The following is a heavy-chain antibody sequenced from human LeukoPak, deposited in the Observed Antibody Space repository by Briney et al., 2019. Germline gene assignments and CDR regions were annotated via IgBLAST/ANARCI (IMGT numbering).Heavy chain of an antibody. V-gene: IGHV3-30*06. D-gene: IGHD3-10*01. CDR3: ARTPLLLWFGEQPNDAFDI. J-gene: IGHJ3*02. CDR1: GFTFSSYG. Sequence: PGGSLRFSCGPSGFTFSSYGMHGVRQARGRGLVWVAFIWYDGSNKYYADSVKGRFTISRDNSKNTLYLQMNSLRAEDTAVYYCARTPLLLWFGEQPNDAFDIWGQGTMVTVSS. CDR2: IWYDGSNK.